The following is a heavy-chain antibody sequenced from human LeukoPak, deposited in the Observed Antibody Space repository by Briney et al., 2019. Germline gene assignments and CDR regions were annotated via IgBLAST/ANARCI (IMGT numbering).Heavy chain of an antibody. Sequence: SETLSLTCEVFGGSFTDYFWTWIRQSPGKGLEWIGEINDYIGNTNYNPSLSSRVSISLEKSKNQFSLELRSVTAADTAVYYCARGRIAKIVVVHSFQYGMDVWGQGTTVTVSS. CDR3: ARGRIAKIVVVHSFQYGMDV. V-gene: IGHV4-34*01. D-gene: IGHD3-22*01. J-gene: IGHJ6*02. CDR1: GGSFTDYF. CDR2: INDYIGNT.